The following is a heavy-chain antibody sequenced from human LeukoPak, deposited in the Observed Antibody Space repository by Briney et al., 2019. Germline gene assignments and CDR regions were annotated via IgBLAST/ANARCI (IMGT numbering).Heavy chain of an antibody. Sequence: GSLRLSCAASGFTVSSNYMSWVRQAPGKGLEWVSIIYSGGSTFYADSVKGRFTISRDSSKNTLYLQMNSLRAEDTAVYYCARDGYSYGRGYMDVWGKGTTVTVSS. V-gene: IGHV3-53*01. J-gene: IGHJ6*03. D-gene: IGHD5-18*01. CDR2: IYSGGST. CDR1: GFTVSSNY. CDR3: ARDGYSYGRGYMDV.